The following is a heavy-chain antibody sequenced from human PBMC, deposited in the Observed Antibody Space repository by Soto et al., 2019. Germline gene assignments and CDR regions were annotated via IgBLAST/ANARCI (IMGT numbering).Heavy chain of an antibody. CDR3: ARAATYYYDSSGYYRRYYFDY. CDR2: INHSGST. V-gene: IGHV4-34*01. D-gene: IGHD3-22*01. CDR1: GGSFSGYY. J-gene: IGHJ4*02. Sequence: SETLSLTCAVYGGSFSGYYWSWTRQPPGKGLEWIGEINHSGSTNYNPSLKSRVTISVDTSKNQFSLKLSSVTAADTAVYYCARAATYYYDSSGYYRRYYFDYWGQGTLVTVSS.